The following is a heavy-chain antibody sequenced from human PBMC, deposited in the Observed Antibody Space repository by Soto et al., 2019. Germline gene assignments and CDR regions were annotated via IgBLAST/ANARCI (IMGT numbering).Heavy chain of an antibody. V-gene: IGHV1-2*02. Sequence: ASVKVSCKASGYTFTGYYMHWVRQAPGQGLEWMGWINPNSGGTNYAQKFQGRVTMTRDTSISTAYMELSRLRSDDTAVYYCARDVLPYSGGGMDVWGQGTTVTVSS. D-gene: IGHD3-9*01. CDR3: ARDVLPYSGGGMDV. J-gene: IGHJ6*02. CDR1: GYTFTGYY. CDR2: INPNSGGT.